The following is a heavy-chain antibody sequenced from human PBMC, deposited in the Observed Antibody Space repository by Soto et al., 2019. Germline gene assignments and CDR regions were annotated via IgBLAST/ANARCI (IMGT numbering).Heavy chain of an antibody. CDR2: IYISGNT. CDR3: ARAPPCNAFDI. V-gene: IGHV4-4*07. Sequence: QVQLQESGPGLVKPSETLSLTCPVSSGSMSSYYWSWIRQPAGKGLEWIGRIYISGNTNYNPSLRRRVTMSRDMSKKQFSLKWRSVTAADTAVYYCARAPPCNAFDIWGQGTAVTVSS. J-gene: IGHJ3*02. CDR1: SGSMSSYY.